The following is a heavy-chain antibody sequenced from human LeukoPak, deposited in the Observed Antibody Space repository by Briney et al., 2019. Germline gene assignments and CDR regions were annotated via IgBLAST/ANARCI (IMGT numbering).Heavy chain of an antibody. CDR2: ISGSGGIT. V-gene: IGHV3-23*01. CDR3: AKDSASVGGPTTD. D-gene: IGHD2-15*01. CDR1: GFTFSSYT. Sequence: GGSLRLSCAASGFTFSSYTMSWVRQAPGKGEEWVSLISGSGGITYYADSVKGRFTISRDNSKNTLYLQMDSLRAEDTAVYYCAKDSASVGGPTTDWGQGTLVTVSS. J-gene: IGHJ4*02.